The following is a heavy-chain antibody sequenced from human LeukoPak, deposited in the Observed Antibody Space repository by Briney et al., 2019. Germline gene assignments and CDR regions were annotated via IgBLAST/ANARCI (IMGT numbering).Heavy chain of an antibody. CDR2: IYYSGTT. Sequence: SETLSLTCTVSGGSISTGGYHWSWIRQHPGKVLEWIGHIYYSGTTYYNPSLKSRLTISVDTSKNQFSLKLSSVTAADTAVYYCARAIETYYDDWIGTYYMDVWGKGTTVTVSS. CDR3: ARAIETYYDDWIGTYYMDV. J-gene: IGHJ6*03. CDR1: GGSISTGGYH. D-gene: IGHD3-3*01. V-gene: IGHV4-31*03.